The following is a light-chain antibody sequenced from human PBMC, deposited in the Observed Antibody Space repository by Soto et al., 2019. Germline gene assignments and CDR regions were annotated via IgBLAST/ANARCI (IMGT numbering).Light chain of an antibody. CDR3: QQYNSYSGT. CDR1: QSISSW. CDR2: KAS. V-gene: IGKV1-5*03. J-gene: IGKJ1*01. Sequence: DIQLTQSPSFLSASVGDRVTITCRASQSISSWLAWYQQKPGKAPKLLIYKASSLEGGVPSRFSGSGSGTDFTLTISSLQPDDFATYYCQQYNSYSGTFGQGTKVDIK.